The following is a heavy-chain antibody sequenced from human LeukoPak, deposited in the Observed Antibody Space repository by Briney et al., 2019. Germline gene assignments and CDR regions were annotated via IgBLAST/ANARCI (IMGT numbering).Heavy chain of an antibody. CDR3: ARDRAYSSSWPNWFDP. D-gene: IGHD6-13*01. J-gene: IGHJ5*02. CDR1: GGSLSSYY. V-gene: IGHV4-4*07. CDR2: IYTSGST. Sequence: SETLSLTCSVSGGSLSSYYWSWIRQPAGKGLEWIGRIYTSGSTNYNPSLKSRVTMSVDTSKNQFSLKLSSVTAADTAVYYCARDRAYSSSWPNWFDPWGQGTLVTVSS.